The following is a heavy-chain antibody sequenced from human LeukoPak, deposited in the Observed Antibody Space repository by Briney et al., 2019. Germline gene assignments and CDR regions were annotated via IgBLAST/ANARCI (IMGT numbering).Heavy chain of an antibody. CDR1: GGSISSSSYY. CDR2: IYYSGST. J-gene: IGHJ4*02. CDR3: AREVGGGDIVSDY. D-gene: IGHD2-15*01. Sequence: PSETLSLSCTVSGGSISSSSYYWGWIRQPPGKGLEWIGSIYYSGSTYYNPSLKSRVTISVDTSKNQFSLKLSSVTAADTAVYYCAREVGGGDIVSDYWGQGTLVTVSS. V-gene: IGHV4-39*07.